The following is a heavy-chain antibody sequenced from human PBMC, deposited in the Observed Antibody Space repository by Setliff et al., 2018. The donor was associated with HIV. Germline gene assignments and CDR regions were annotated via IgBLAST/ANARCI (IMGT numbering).Heavy chain of an antibody. D-gene: IGHD5-18*01. V-gene: IGHV3-48*01. CDR2: ISSSSSTI. CDR3: AREVYRYDDGSESMDA. CDR1: GFTFSSYS. J-gene: IGHJ6*03. Sequence: GGSLRLSCAASGFTFSSYSMNWVRQAPGKGLEWVSYISSSSSTIYYADSVKGRFTISRDNAKNSLYLQMNSLRAEDTAVYYCAREVYRYDDGSESMDAWGKGTTVTVSS.